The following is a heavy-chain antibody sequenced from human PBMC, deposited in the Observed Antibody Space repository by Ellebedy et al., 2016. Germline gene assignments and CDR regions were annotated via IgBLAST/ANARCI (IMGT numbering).Heavy chain of an antibody. Sequence: GGSLRLSXAASGFIFNIAGMTWVRQAPGKGLEWVATIVFNGTATYYSDSVKGRFIISRDNAKNSLFLQMNSLRVEDTAVYYCARDGSEWSRDYWGQGTLVTVSS. J-gene: IGHJ4*02. V-gene: IGHV3-21*01. D-gene: IGHD3-3*01. CDR2: IVFNGTAT. CDR3: ARDGSEWSRDY. CDR1: GFIFNIAG.